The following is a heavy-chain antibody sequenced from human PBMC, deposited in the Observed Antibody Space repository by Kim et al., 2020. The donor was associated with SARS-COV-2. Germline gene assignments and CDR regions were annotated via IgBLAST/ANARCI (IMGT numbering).Heavy chain of an antibody. Sequence: GGSLRLSCAASGFTFDDYAMHWVRQAPGKGLEWVSGISWNSGSIGYADSVKGRFTISRDNAKNSLYLQMNSLRAEDTALYYCAKVADYYDSSGYSLGIGLNWYFDLWGRGTLLTVSS. D-gene: IGHD3-22*01. J-gene: IGHJ2*01. CDR3: AKVADYYDSSGYSLGIGLNWYFDL. CDR2: ISWNSGSI. V-gene: IGHV3-9*01. CDR1: GFTFDDYA.